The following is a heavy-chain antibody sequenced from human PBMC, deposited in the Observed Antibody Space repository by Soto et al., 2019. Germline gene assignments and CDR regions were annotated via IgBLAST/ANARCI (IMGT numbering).Heavy chain of an antibody. Sequence: SETLSLTCAVYGGSFSGYYWSWIRQPPGKGLEWIGEINHSGSTNYNPSLKSRVTISVDTSKNQFSLKLSSVTAADTAVYYCARAVITMVRGPRYYYGMDVWGQGTTVTVSS. D-gene: IGHD3-10*01. CDR1: GGSFSGYY. CDR3: ARAVITMVRGPRYYYGMDV. CDR2: INHSGST. V-gene: IGHV4-34*01. J-gene: IGHJ6*02.